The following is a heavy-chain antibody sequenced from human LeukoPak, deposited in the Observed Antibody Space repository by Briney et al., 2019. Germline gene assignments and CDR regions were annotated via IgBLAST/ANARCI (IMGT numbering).Heavy chain of an antibody. J-gene: IGHJ5*02. V-gene: IGHV3-74*01. Sequence: PGGSLRLSCAASGFTFSSYWMHWVRHAPGKGLVWVSRINSDGSSTSYADSVKGRFTISRDNAKNTLYLQMNSLRAEDTAVYYCARGHDFWSGYSRANWFDPWGQGTLVTVSS. CDR1: GFTFSSYW. CDR3: ARGHDFWSGYSRANWFDP. CDR2: INSDGSST. D-gene: IGHD3-3*01.